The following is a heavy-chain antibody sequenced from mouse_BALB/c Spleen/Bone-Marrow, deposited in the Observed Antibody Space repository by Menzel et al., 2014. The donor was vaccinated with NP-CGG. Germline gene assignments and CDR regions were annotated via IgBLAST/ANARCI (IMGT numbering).Heavy chain of an antibody. Sequence: EVKLMESGGGLVQPGGSLRLSCVTSGVTFTDYYMSWVRQPPGKALEWLGFIRNKANGHTTEYSASVKGRFTISRDNSQSILYLQMNTLRAEDSATYYCARDINDGYYWYFDVWGAGTTVTVSS. CDR1: GVTFTDYY. D-gene: IGHD2-3*01. J-gene: IGHJ1*01. V-gene: IGHV7-3*02. CDR3: ARDINDGYYWYFDV. CDR2: IRNKANGHTT.